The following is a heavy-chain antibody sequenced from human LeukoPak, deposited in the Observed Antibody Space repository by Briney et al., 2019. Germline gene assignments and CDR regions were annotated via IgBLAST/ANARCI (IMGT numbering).Heavy chain of an antibody. D-gene: IGHD3-16*01. Sequence: PGGSLRLSCAASGFPFSSRWMSWVRQAPGKGLEWVGNIQPDGNKEYPVDSVKGRFTISRDNARNSLFLQMNSLRVEDTAVYYCASQSYAGFDPWGQGTLVTVSS. J-gene: IGHJ5*02. CDR3: ASQSYAGFDP. CDR1: GFPFSSRW. V-gene: IGHV3-7*01. CDR2: IQPDGNKE.